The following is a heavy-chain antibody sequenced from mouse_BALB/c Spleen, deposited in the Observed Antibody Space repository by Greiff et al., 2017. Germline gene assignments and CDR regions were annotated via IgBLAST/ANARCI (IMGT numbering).Heavy chain of an antibody. CDR3: ARYGNYEDYYAMDY. V-gene: IGHV5-9-4*01. CDR2: ISSGGSYT. CDR1: GFTFSSYA. D-gene: IGHD2-1*01. Sequence: EVKVEESGGGLVKPGGSLKLSCAASGFTFSSYAMSWVRQSPEKRLEWVAEISSGGSYTYYPDTVTGRFTISRDNAKNTLYLEMSSLRSEDTAMYYCARYGNYEDYYAMDYWGQGTSVTVSS. J-gene: IGHJ4*01.